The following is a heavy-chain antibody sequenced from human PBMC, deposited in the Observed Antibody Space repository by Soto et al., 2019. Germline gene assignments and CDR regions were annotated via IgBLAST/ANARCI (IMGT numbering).Heavy chain of an antibody. CDR1: GYTFTSYG. V-gene: IGHV1-18*01. CDR3: ARGRTLAVAVQLDY. CDR2: ISAYNGNT. D-gene: IGHD6-19*01. J-gene: IGHJ4*02. Sequence: ASVKVSCNASGYTFTSYGISWVRQAPGQGLEWMGWISAYNGNTNDAQKLQGRVTMTTATSTSTAYMELRSLRSDDTAVYYCARGRTLAVAVQLDYWGQGTLVTVSS.